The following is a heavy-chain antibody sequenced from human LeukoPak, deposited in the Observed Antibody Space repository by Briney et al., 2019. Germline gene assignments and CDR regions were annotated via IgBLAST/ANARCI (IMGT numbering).Heavy chain of an antibody. D-gene: IGHD6-19*01. CDR1: GFAFSSYA. CDR3: ARDISSGWSSKYYFHY. V-gene: IGHV3-30*04. CDR2: ISYDGITE. Sequence: PGRSLRLSCAASGFAFSSYAMHWVRQAPGKGLEWVAIISYDGITESYSDSVKGRFTISRDNFKNTLNLQMNSLRGEDTAVYYCARDISSGWSSKYYFHYWGQGALVTVS. J-gene: IGHJ4*02.